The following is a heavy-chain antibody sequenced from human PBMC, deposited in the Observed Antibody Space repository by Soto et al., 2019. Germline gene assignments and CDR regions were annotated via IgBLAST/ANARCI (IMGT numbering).Heavy chain of an antibody. CDR1: GGSISSSSYY. Sequence: QLQLQESGPGLVKPSETLSLTCTVSGGSISSSSYYWGWIRQPPGKGLEWIGSIYYSGSTYYNPSLKSRVTISVDTSKNQFSLKLSSVTAADTAVYYCARHPVGAQYFQHWGQGTLVTVSS. D-gene: IGHD1-26*01. J-gene: IGHJ1*01. V-gene: IGHV4-39*01. CDR2: IYYSGST. CDR3: ARHPVGAQYFQH.